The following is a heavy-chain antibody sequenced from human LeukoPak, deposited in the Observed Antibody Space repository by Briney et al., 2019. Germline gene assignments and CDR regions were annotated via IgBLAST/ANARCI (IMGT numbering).Heavy chain of an antibody. Sequence: GGSLRLSCAASGFTFSRYAMHWVRQAPGKGLEWVAYIQYDRTNEQYAHSVKGRFRISRDNSNNILYLQMNSLRTEDTAVYYCAKDRCSNGIGCYYYYMEVWGKGTTVTISS. CDR3: AKDRCSNGIGCYYYYMEV. CDR2: IQYDRTNE. J-gene: IGHJ6*03. V-gene: IGHV3-30*02. CDR1: GFTFSRYA. D-gene: IGHD2-8*01.